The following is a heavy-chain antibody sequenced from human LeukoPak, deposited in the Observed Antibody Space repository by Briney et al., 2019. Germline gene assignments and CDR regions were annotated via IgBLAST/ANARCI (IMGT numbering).Heavy chain of an antibody. J-gene: IGHJ4*02. CDR3: ARDRPDYYASGSYGPNYFDS. CDR2: IYHSGRT. V-gene: IGHV4-38-2*02. Sequence: SETLSLTCSVSGDSINGGYYWGWIRQPPGKGLQWIATIYHSGRTYYNPSFTSRVTISVDTSKNQFSLKLTSVTAADSAVYYCARDRPDYYASGSYGPNYFDSWGQGTLVTVSS. D-gene: IGHD3-10*01. CDR1: GDSINGGYY.